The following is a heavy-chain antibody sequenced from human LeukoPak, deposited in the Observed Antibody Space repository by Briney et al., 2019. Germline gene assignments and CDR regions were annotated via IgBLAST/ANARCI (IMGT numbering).Heavy chain of an antibody. Sequence: SQTLSLTYAISGDSVSSNSAAWNWIRQSPSRGLEWLGRTYYRSKWYNDYAVSVKSRITINPDTSKNQFSLQLNSVTPEDTAVYYCARDLSGSVAGTYYYYGMDVWGQGTTVTVSS. CDR1: GDSVSSNSAA. CDR2: TYYRSKWYN. V-gene: IGHV6-1*01. CDR3: ARDLSGSVAGTYYYYGMDV. D-gene: IGHD6-19*01. J-gene: IGHJ6*02.